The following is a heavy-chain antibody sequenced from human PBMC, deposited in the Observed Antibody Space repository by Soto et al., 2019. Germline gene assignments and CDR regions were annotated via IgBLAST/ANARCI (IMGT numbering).Heavy chain of an antibody. J-gene: IGHJ4*02. CDR1: GFSVTNNY. D-gene: IGHD2-2*01. Sequence: EVQVVESGGGLVQPGGSLRLSCAASGFSVTNNYMNWVRQAPGKGLEWVSIIDIGGNTYYADSVKDRFTISRDNSRNTXXLHVGSLRAEDTAVYYCARGRGSTGYLGREHYFDYWGQGTLVTVSP. CDR2: IDIGGNT. CDR3: ARGRGSTGYLGREHYFDY. V-gene: IGHV3-66*01.